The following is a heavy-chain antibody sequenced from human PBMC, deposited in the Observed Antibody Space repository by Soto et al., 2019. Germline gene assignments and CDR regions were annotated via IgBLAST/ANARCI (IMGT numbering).Heavy chain of an antibody. J-gene: IGHJ4*02. CDR1: GFTFSGSA. Sequence: GSVRLSCAASGFTFSGSAMHWVRQASGKGLEWVGRIRSKANSYATAYAASVKGRFTISRDDSKNTAYLQMNSLKTEDTAVYYCTRHLTYYYDSSGEKLTNDYWGQGTLVSVSS. CDR3: TRHLTYYYDSSGEKLTNDY. V-gene: IGHV3-73*01. CDR2: IRSKANSYAT. D-gene: IGHD3-22*01.